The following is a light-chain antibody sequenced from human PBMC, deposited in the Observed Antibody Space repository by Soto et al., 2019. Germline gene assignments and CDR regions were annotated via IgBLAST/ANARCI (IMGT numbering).Light chain of an antibody. CDR1: QSIDIY. Sequence: QLTQSPSSLSASVGDRVTITCRASQSIDIYLHWYQQKPGKAPKLLIYSASSSQRGVPSRFSGSGSGTDFTLPISSLQPEDSATYYCQQSYSHPTFGQGTKGDI. V-gene: IGKV1-39*01. CDR2: SAS. J-gene: IGKJ1*01. CDR3: QQSYSHPT.